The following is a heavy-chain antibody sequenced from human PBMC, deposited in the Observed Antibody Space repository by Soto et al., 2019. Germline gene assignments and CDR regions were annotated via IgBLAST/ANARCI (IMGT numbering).Heavy chain of an antibody. Sequence: GGSLRLSCSASGFTFSSYGMHWVRQAPGKGLEYVSAISNNGGRTNYADSVKGRFTISRDNSKNTVYLQMSSLTSEDTALYYYGVVAGSYYFDCWAQGTLDTVSS. CDR1: GFTFSSYG. J-gene: IGHJ4*02. CDR2: ISNNGGRT. V-gene: IGHV3-64D*08. CDR3: GVVAGSYYFDC. D-gene: IGHD6-19*01.